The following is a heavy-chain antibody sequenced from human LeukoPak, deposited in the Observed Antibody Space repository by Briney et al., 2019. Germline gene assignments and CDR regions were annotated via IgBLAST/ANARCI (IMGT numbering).Heavy chain of an antibody. CDR3: ARDLRGGVVIIGI. D-gene: IGHD3-3*01. V-gene: IGHV4-59*01. Sequence: PSETLSLTCTVSGGSISSYYWSWIRQPPGKGLEWIGYIYYSGSTNYNPSLKSRVTISVDTSKNQFSLKLSSVTAADTAVYYCARDLRGGVVIIGIWGQGTMVTVSS. CDR2: IYYSGST. J-gene: IGHJ3*02. CDR1: GGSISSYY.